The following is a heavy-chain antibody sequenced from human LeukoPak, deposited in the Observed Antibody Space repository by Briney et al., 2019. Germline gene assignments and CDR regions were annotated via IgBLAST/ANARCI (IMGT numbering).Heavy chain of an antibody. CDR1: GGPISSYY. J-gene: IGHJ4*02. CDR3: ARSPAARYGRFDC. Sequence: SETLSLTCTVSGGPISSYYWSWIRQPPGKGLEWIGYIYYSGSTNYNPSLKSRVTISVDTSKNQFSLKLSSVTAADTAVYYCARSPAARYGRFDCWGQGTLVTVSS. D-gene: IGHD2-2*01. CDR2: IYYSGST. V-gene: IGHV4-59*01.